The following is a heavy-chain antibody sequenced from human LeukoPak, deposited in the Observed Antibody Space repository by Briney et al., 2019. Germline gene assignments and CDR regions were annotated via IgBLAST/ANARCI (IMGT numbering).Heavy chain of an antibody. D-gene: IGHD6-25*01. CDR2: IWYDGSNK. Sequence: GGSLRLSCAASGFVFSSYGMHWVRQAPGKGLEWVAVIWYDGSNKNYADSVKGRFTISRDNAKNSLYLQMNSLRAEDTAVYYCARDHSAAARPPYYYYGMDVWGQGTTVTVSS. CDR3: ARDHSAAARPPYYYYGMDV. CDR1: GFVFSSYG. J-gene: IGHJ6*02. V-gene: IGHV3-33*01.